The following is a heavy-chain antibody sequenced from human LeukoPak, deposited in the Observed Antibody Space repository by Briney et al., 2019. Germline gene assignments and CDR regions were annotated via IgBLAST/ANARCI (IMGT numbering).Heavy chain of an antibody. Sequence: GGSLRLSCAASGFTFSSYWIHWVRQAPGKGLEWVANIKKDGSEKYYVDSVKGRFTISRDNAKNSLYLQMNMLRLEDTAVFYCARDGTYTDYDPDFDIWGQGTLVTVSS. D-gene: IGHD5-12*01. J-gene: IGHJ4*02. CDR3: ARDGTYTDYDPDFDI. V-gene: IGHV3-7*04. CDR1: GFTFSSYW. CDR2: IKKDGSEK.